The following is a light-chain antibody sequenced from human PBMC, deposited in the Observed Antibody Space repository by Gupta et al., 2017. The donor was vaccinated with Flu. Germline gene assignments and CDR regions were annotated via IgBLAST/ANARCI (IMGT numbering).Light chain of an antibody. J-gene: IGLJ2*01. CDR2: DGS. V-gene: IGLV2-14*01. Sequence: QSALTQPAPVSGSPAQSITISCPGTSSHVGVYDYVSWQQKHPGKAPKLMFYDGSNRPAGLSSRFSCSKCGNTASMTISGLQGEDDADYYCSSYSSSSTVVFGGGTKLTVL. CDR3: SSYSSSSTVV. CDR1: SSHVGVYDY.